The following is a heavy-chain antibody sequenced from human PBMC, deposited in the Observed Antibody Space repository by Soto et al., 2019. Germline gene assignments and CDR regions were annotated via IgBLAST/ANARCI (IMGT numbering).Heavy chain of an antibody. CDR3: ARHVDYYYGMDV. V-gene: IGHV5-51*01. Sequence: PGESLKISCQAFGYNFTNYWIGWVRQMPGKGLEWMGIIYPTDSDTRYSPSFQGQVTISVDKSINTAYLQWSSLKASDTAMYYCARHVDYYYGMDVWGQGTTVTVSS. CDR1: GYNFTNYW. CDR2: IYPTDSDT. J-gene: IGHJ6*02.